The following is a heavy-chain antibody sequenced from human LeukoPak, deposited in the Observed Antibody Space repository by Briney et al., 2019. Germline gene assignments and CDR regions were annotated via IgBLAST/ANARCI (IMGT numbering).Heavy chain of an antibody. Sequence: GASVKVSCKASGYTFTNYGISWVRQAPGQGLEWMGWISAYNGNTNYAQKLQGRVTMTTDTSTSTAYMELRSLRSDDTAVYYCARVFPGVRYFDWLLVPDAFDIWGQGTMVTVSS. CDR2: ISAYNGNT. CDR1: GYTFTNYG. V-gene: IGHV1-18*01. CDR3: ARVFPGVRYFDWLLVPDAFDI. D-gene: IGHD3-9*01. J-gene: IGHJ3*02.